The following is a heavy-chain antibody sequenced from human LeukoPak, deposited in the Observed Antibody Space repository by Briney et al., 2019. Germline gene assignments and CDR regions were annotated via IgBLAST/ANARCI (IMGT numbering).Heavy chain of an antibody. CDR1: GGSISSGGYS. V-gene: IGHV4-30-2*01. CDR2: IYHSGST. CDR3: ARWVLGRNWFDP. Sequence: KPSETLSLTCAVSGGSISSGGYSWSWIRQPPGKGLEWIGYIYHSGSTYYNPSLKSRVTISVDRSKNQFSLKLSSVTAADTAVYYCARWVLGRNWFDPWGQGTLVTVSS. J-gene: IGHJ5*02.